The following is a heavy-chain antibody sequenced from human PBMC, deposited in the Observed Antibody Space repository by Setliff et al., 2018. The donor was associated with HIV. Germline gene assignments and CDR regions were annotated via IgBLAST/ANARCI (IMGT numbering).Heavy chain of an antibody. CDR2: IDPSDSYT. V-gene: IGHV5-10-1*01. J-gene: IGHJ6*03. Sequence: GESLKISCKGSGYSFTSYWISWVRQMPGKGLEWMGRIDPSDSYTNYSPSFQGHVTISADKSISTAYLQWSSLKASDTATYYCATTRGYCSGGSCYSPPYMDVWGKGTTVTVSS. CDR3: ATTRGYCSGGSCYSPPYMDV. CDR1: GYSFTSYW. D-gene: IGHD2-15*01.